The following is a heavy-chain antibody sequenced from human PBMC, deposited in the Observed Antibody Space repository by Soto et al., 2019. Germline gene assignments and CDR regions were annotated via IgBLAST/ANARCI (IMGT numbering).Heavy chain of an antibody. CDR3: SGGVGDAV. D-gene: IGHD1-26*01. CDR1: GFTVRRDW. J-gene: IGHJ4*02. CDR2: TNQDGTAK. V-gene: IGHV3-7*04. Sequence: DEQLVESGGGLVQPGGSLRLSCAVSGFTVRRDWMNWVRQAPGKGLEWVAHTNQDGTAKYYVDSVKGRFTISRDNAKNSLYLQMDSVRVEVTAVYYCSGGVGDAVWGQGTLVTVSS.